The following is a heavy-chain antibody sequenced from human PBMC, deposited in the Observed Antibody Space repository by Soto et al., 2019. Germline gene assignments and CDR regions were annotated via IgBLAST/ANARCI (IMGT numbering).Heavy chain of an antibody. CDR1: GYTVTTHY. J-gene: IGHJ3*02. V-gene: IGHV1-46*01. CDR2: INPGSGAA. CDR3: ARGGEVGVAGSAAFDM. Sequence: QVQLVQSGAEVKKPGASVKISCTASGYTVTTHYMHWVRQAPGRGLEWMGAINPGSGAAKYTQTFQAIVNMTRDTSTNTVYMEMSALRSEATAVFYCARGGEVGVAGSAAFDMWGQGTMVPVSS. D-gene: IGHD3-3*01.